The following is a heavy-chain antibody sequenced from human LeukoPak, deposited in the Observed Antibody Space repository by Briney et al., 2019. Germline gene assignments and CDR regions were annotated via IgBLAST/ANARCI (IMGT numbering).Heavy chain of an antibody. CDR1: GYTFTCYY. V-gene: IGHV1-2*02. J-gene: IGHJ5*02. CDR2: INPNSGGT. Sequence: ASVKVSCKASGYTFTCYYMHWVRQAPGQGLEWMGWINPNSGGTNYAQKFQGRVTMTRDTSISTAYMELSRLRSDDTAVYYCARAPGPAPNWFDPWGQGTLVTVSS. CDR3: ARAPGPAPNWFDP.